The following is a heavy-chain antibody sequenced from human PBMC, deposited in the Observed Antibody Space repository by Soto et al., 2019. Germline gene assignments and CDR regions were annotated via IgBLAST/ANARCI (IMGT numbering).Heavy chain of an antibody. CDR2: TYYRSKWYN. J-gene: IGHJ3*02. V-gene: IGHV6-1*01. CDR1: GDSVSTNSAA. D-gene: IGHD6-13*01. CDR3: AREVAGESAFDI. Sequence: PSQTLSLTCAISGDSVSTNSAAWNWIRQSPSRGLEWLGRTYYRSKWYNDYVGSVKSRITIKSDTSRNQFSLQLNSVTPEDATVYYCAREVAGESAFDIWGQGTVVTVSS.